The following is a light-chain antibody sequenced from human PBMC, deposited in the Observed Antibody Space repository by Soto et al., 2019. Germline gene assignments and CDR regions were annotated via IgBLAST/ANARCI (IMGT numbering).Light chain of an antibody. CDR1: SNDVGGYNY. CDR2: GVI. CDR3: SSYTSRYTWV. Sequence: QSLLTQPASVSGSPGQSITISCTGTSNDVGGYNYVSWYQQHPGKAPKLLIYGVIDRPSGVSNRFSGSKSGNAASLTISGLQAEDEGDYYCSSYTSRYTWVFGGGTKLTVL. J-gene: IGLJ3*02. V-gene: IGLV2-14*03.